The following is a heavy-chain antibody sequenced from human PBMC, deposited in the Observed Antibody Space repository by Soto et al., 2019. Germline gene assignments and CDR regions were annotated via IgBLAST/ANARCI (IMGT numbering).Heavy chain of an antibody. Sequence: PGGSLRLSCAASGFPFTDYSLHWVRQAPGKGLERVAIISNDGSDIDYADSVKGRFTISRDNSNNMLHLEMNSLRMEDSAVYYCARDPRWRELLLDYWGQGTLVTVSS. D-gene: IGHD3-10*01. CDR1: GFPFTDYS. CDR2: ISNDGSDI. J-gene: IGHJ4*02. CDR3: ARDPRWRELLLDY. V-gene: IGHV3-30-3*01.